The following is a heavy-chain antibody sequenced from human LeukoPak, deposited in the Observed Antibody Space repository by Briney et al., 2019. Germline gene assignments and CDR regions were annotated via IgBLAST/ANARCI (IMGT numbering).Heavy chain of an antibody. CDR2: ISSSGSYM. D-gene: IGHD2-8*02. J-gene: IGHJ4*02. CDR3: ARVGYDPYHYFDY. CDR1: GFTFSTYS. Sequence: PGGSLRLSCAASGFTFSTYSMNWVRQAPGKGLEWVSSISSSGSYMYFADSVKGRFTISRDNAKNSLSLQMDSLRAEDTAVYYYARVGYDPYHYFDYWGQGILVTASS. V-gene: IGHV3-21*01.